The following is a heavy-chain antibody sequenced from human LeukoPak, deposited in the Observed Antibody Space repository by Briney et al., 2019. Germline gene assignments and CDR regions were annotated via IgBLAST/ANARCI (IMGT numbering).Heavy chain of an antibody. V-gene: IGHV4-59*01. J-gene: IGHJ5*02. CDR3: ARAFIRNLNWFDP. D-gene: IGHD2-21*01. CDR2: IYDSGST. Sequence: HPSETLSLTCTVSGGSISSYYWSWIRQPPGKGLEWIGYIYDSGSTNYNPSLKSRVTISVDTSKNQFSLKLSSVTAADTAVYYCARAFIRNLNWFDPWGQGTLVTVSS. CDR1: GGSISSYY.